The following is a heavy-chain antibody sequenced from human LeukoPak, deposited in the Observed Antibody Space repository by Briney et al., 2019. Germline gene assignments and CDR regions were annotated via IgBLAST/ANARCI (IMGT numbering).Heavy chain of an antibody. J-gene: IGHJ4*02. CDR3: ARSAVAVHLMIDY. D-gene: IGHD6-19*01. V-gene: IGHV1-2*04. CDR2: INPNSGGT. Sequence: ASVKVSCKASGYTFTGYYMHWVRQAPGQGLEWMGWINPNSGGTNYAQKFQGWVTMTRDTSISTAYMELSRLRSDDTAVYYCARSAVAVHLMIDYWGQGTLVTVST. CDR1: GYTFTGYY.